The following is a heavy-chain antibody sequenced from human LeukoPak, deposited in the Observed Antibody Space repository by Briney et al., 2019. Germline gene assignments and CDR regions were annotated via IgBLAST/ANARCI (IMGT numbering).Heavy chain of an antibody. V-gene: IGHV4-39*01. CDR2: IYYTGST. D-gene: IGHD6-19*01. J-gene: IGHJ4*02. CDR3: ATPNPGGTAVARVDY. Sequence: PSETLSLTCTVSGGSVSSSTYYWGWIRQPPGKGLEWIGSIYYTGSTYYNPSLKSRVTISVDTSNNQFSLRLSSVTAADTAVYYCATPNPGGTAVARVDYWGQGTLVTVSS. CDR1: GGSVSSSTYY.